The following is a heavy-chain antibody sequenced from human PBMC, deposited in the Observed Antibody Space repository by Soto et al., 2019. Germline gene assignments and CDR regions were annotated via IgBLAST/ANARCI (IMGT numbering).Heavy chain of an antibody. CDR3: AKSPNLGELCNDY. CDR2: ISGSGGST. CDR1: GFTFSSYA. V-gene: IGHV3-23*01. Sequence: EVQLLESGGGLVQPGGSLRLSCAASGFTFSSYAMSWVRQAPGKGLEWVSAISGSGGSTYYADSVKGRFTVSRDNSKNTLYLQMNSLRAEDTAVYYCAKSPNLGELCNDYWGQGTLVTVSS. J-gene: IGHJ4*02. D-gene: IGHD3-16*01.